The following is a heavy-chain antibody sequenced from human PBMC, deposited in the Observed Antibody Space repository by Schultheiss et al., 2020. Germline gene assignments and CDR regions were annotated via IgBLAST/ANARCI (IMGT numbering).Heavy chain of an antibody. CDR2: IYSGGST. Sequence: GGSLKLSCAASGFTVSDNYMSWVRQAPGKGLEWVSVIYSGGSTYYADSVKGRFTISRDNSKNTLYLQMNSLRAEDTAVYYCARNRGSYRYTVAGGAFDIWGQGTMVTVSS. CDR1: GFTVSDNY. D-gene: IGHD3-16*02. J-gene: IGHJ3*02. CDR3: ARNRGSYRYTVAGGAFDI. V-gene: IGHV3-53*01.